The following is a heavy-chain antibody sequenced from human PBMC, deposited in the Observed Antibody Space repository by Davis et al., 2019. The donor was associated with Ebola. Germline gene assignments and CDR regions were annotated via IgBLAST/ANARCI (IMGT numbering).Heavy chain of an antibody. Sequence: GESLKISCAASGFTVSGYDIHWVRQAPGKGLEWVAIIYYDGINKYFADSVKGRFTGSRDSSKNTVFLQMNDLRAEDTAVYYCARDLGARISVVDEGDFWGQGTLVTVSS. CDR1: GFTVSGYD. V-gene: IGHV3-33*01. J-gene: IGHJ4*02. CDR3: ARDLGARISVVDEGDF. D-gene: IGHD6-19*01. CDR2: IYYDGINK.